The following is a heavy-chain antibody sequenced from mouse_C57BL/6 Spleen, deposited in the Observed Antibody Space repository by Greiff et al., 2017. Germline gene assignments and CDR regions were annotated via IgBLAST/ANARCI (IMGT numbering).Heavy chain of an antibody. V-gene: IGHV1-82*01. CDR1: GYAFSSSW. Sequence: QVQLKESGPELVKPGASVKISCKASGYAFSSSWMNWVKQRPGKGLEWIGRMYPGDGDTNYNGKFKGKATLTADKSSSPAYMQLSSLTSEDSAVYFCAREVWIDYWGQGTTLTVSS. J-gene: IGHJ2*01. CDR2: MYPGDGDT. CDR3: AREVWIDY.